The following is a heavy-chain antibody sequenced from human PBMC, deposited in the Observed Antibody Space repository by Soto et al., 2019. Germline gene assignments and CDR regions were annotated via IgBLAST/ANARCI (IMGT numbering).Heavy chain of an antibody. V-gene: IGHV3-64*01. Sequence: PGGSLRLSCAASGFTFSSYAMHWVRQAPGKGLEYVSAISSNGGSTYYANSVKGRFTISRDNSKNTLYLQMGSLRAEDMAVYYCARGRYSSSWYGWFDPWGQGTLVTVSS. CDR1: GFTFSSYA. D-gene: IGHD6-13*01. CDR2: ISSNGGST. J-gene: IGHJ5*02. CDR3: ARGRYSSSWYGWFDP.